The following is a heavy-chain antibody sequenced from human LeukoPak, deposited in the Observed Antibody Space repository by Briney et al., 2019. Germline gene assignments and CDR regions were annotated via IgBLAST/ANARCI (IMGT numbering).Heavy chain of an antibody. J-gene: IGHJ4*02. CDR1: GFTFSNYW. CDR2: IKEDGSVK. D-gene: IGHD6-19*01. Sequence: GGSLRLSCVVSGFTFSNYWMSWVRQAPGKGLEWVANIKEDGSVKSYVDSVKGRFTMSRDNAKNSLHLQMNSMRAEDMAVYYCARGKESDDGWAVAHPYFDYWGQGTLVTVSS. V-gene: IGHV3-7*01. CDR3: ARGKESDDGWAVAHPYFDY.